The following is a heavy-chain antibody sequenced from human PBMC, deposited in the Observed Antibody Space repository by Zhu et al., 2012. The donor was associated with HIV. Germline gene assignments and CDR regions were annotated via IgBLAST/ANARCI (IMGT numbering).Heavy chain of an antibody. CDR3: ARSVKGQLVFDS. D-gene: IGHD1-1*01. Sequence: QVQLQESGPGLVKPSETLSLTCTVSGGSMSSHYWNWIRQPPGKGLQWIGYMYSSGSTKYNFSLKSRVAISLDTSNNQFSLTLSSVTTADTAAYYCARSVKGQLVFDSWGQGALVTVSS. V-gene: IGHV4-59*11. CDR1: GGSMSSHY. J-gene: IGHJ4*02. CDR2: MYSSGST.